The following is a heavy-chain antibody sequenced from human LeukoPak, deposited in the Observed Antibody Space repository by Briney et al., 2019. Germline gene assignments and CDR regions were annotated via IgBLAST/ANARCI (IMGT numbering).Heavy chain of an antibody. Sequence: SETLSLTCTVSGGSISSYYWSWIRQPPGKGLEWIGYIYYGGSTYSNPSLKSRVTISADTSKNQFSLKLTSVTAADTAVYYCARERELRPPYFDYWGQGTLVTVSS. V-gene: IGHV4-59*12. CDR1: GGSISSYY. D-gene: IGHD1-26*01. CDR2: IYYGGST. CDR3: ARERELRPPYFDY. J-gene: IGHJ4*02.